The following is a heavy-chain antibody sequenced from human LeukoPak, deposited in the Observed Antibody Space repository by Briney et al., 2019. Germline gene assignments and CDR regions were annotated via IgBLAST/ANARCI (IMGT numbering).Heavy chain of an antibody. CDR3: AREGKMDENYFDY. Sequence: GRSLRLSCAASGFTFSTYTMHWVRQAPGKGLEWVAVISYDGSNKYYADSVKGRFTISRDNSKNTLYLQMNSLRAEDTAVYYCAREGKMDENYFDYWGQGTLVTVSS. J-gene: IGHJ4*02. CDR1: GFTFSTYT. D-gene: IGHD5-24*01. CDR2: ISYDGSNK. V-gene: IGHV3-30-3*01.